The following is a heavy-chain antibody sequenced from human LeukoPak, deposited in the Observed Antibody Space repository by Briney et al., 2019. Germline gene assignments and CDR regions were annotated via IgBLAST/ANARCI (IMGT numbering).Heavy chain of an antibody. D-gene: IGHD2-2*01. CDR1: GGSISSSSYY. V-gene: IGHV4-39*07. J-gene: IGHJ4*02. CDR2: IYYSGST. Sequence: PSETLSLTCTVSGGSISSSSYYWGWIRQPPGKGLEWIGSIYYSGSTYYNPSLKSRVTISVDTSKNQFSLKLSSVTAADTAVYYCARLGPATFDYWGRGTLVTVSS. CDR3: ARLGPATFDY.